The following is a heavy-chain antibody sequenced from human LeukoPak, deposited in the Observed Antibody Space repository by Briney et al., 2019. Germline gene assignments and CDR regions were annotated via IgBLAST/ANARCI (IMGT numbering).Heavy chain of an antibody. CDR3: AREGKWDPPPPYYFAY. Sequence: GGSLRLSCAASGFTFSSYGMHWVRQAPGKGLEWVAVIWYDGSNKYYADSVKGRFTISRDNSKNTLYLQMNSLRAEDTAVYYCAREGKWDPPPPYYFAYWGQGTLVTVSS. J-gene: IGHJ4*02. V-gene: IGHV3-33*01. CDR1: GFTFSSYG. CDR2: IWYDGSNK. D-gene: IGHD1-26*01.